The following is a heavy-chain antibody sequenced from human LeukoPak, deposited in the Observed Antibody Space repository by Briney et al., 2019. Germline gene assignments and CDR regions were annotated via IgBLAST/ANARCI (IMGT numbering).Heavy chain of an antibody. Sequence: GGSLRLLYAASGLTYSRYKMKGVRHARGKGFAGVSSISSSSSYIYSADSVKGRFTISRDNAKNSLYLQMNSLRAEDTAVYYCARGPNPAHFDYWGQGTLVTVSS. CDR1: GLTYSRYK. J-gene: IGHJ4*02. CDR2: ISSSSSYI. V-gene: IGHV3-21*01. D-gene: IGHD4/OR15-4a*01. CDR3: ARGPNPAHFDY.